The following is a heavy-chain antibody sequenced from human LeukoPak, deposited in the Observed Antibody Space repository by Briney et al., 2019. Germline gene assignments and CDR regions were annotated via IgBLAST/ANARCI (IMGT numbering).Heavy chain of an antibody. CDR1: GGSISSGGYS. CDR2: IYHSGST. Sequence: PSETLSLTCAVSGGSISSGGYSWSWIRQPPGKGLEWIGYIYHSGSTYYNPSLKSRVTISVDRSKTQFSLKLSSVTAADTAVYYCARVTGTTVDYWGQGTLVTVSS. V-gene: IGHV4-30-2*01. J-gene: IGHJ4*02. D-gene: IGHD1-7*01. CDR3: ARVTGTTVDY.